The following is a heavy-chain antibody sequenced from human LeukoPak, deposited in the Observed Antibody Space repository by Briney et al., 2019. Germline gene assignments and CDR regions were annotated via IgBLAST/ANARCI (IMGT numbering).Heavy chain of an antibody. D-gene: IGHD6-19*01. CDR3: ARDRDYVSSGRSSYAFDI. Sequence: KPGGSLRLSCAASGFTFSSYSMNWVRQAPGKGLEWVSYISSSSSYIYYADSVKGRFTISRDNAKNSLYLQMNSLRAEDTAVYYCARDRDYVSSGRSSYAFDIWGQGTMVTVSS. CDR2: ISSSSSYI. J-gene: IGHJ3*02. V-gene: IGHV3-21*01. CDR1: GFTFSSYS.